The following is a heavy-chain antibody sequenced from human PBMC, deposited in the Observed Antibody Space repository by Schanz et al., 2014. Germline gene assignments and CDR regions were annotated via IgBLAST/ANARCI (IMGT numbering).Heavy chain of an antibody. D-gene: IGHD3-22*01. Sequence: QVQLQESGPGLVKPSETLSLTCTVSGGSMAGYYWSFIRQPPGKGLEWIGYFYYTGSFNYNPSLKSRATISMDTSKNQFSLKLSSVTAADTAVYYCARSLSGYKYYFDYCGQGALVTVSS. CDR2: FYYTGSF. CDR1: GGSMAGYY. CDR3: ARSLSGYKYYFDY. J-gene: IGHJ4*02. V-gene: IGHV4-59*01.